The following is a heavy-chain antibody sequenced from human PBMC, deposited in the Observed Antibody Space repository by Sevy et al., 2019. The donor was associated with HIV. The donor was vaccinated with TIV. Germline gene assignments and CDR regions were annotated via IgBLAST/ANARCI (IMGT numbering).Heavy chain of an antibody. J-gene: IGHJ3*02. CDR2: IYTSGST. CDR1: GGSISSYY. CDR3: ARDWRNRQQLGFDAFDI. Sequence: SDTLSLTCTVSGGSISSYYWSWIRQPAGKGLEWIGRIYTSGSTNYNPSLKSRVTMSVDTSKNQFSLKLSSVTAADTAVYYCARDWRNRQQLGFDAFDIWGQGTMVTVSS. D-gene: IGHD6-13*01. V-gene: IGHV4-4*07.